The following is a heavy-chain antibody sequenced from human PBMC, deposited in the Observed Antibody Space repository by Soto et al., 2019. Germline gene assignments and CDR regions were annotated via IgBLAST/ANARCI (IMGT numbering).Heavy chain of an antibody. CDR1: NVSLNFCE. V-gene: IGHV4-59*12. CDR3: TRVATAVPA. Sequence: PXESLSLTSNVSNVSLNFCEWSWIRQPPGKELEWIGNIYYRGTTNYNPSLQGRVTMSIDTSKNQFSLMLTSVTAADTAVYYCTRVATAVPAWGRGVLVTVSS. CDR2: IYYRGTT. J-gene: IGHJ5*02. D-gene: IGHD5-18*01.